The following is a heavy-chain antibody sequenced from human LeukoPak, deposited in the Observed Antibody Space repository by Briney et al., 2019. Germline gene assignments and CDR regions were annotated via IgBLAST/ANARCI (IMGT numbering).Heavy chain of an antibody. D-gene: IGHD3-3*01. CDR1: GGSISSYY. J-gene: IGHJ1*01. Sequence: PSETLSLTCTVSGGSISSYYWSWIRQPPGKGLEWIGYIYYSGSTNYNPSLKSRVTISVDTSKNQFSLKLSSVTAADTAVYYCAGASWDFWSGYYDNGYFQHWGQGTLVTVSS. CDR2: IYYSGST. V-gene: IGHV4-59*01. CDR3: AGASWDFWSGYYDNGYFQH.